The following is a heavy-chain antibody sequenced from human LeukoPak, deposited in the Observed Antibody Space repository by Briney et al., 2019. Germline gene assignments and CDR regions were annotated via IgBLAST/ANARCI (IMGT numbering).Heavy chain of an antibody. CDR2: IYYSGTT. D-gene: IGHD4/OR15-4a*01. CDR1: GASIDSYY. J-gene: IGHJ4*02. Sequence: PSETLSLTCTISGASIDSYYWSWIRQPPGKGLEWIGYIYYSGTTNYNPSLKRRVTISVDTSKNQFSLKLSSVTAADTAVYYCARRAGAYSHPYDYWGQGTLVTVSS. CDR3: ARRAGAYSHPYDY. V-gene: IGHV4-59*01.